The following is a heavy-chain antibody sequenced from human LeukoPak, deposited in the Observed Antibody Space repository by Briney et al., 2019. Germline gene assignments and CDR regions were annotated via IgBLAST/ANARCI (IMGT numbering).Heavy chain of an antibody. D-gene: IGHD6-13*01. CDR2: MNPNSGNT. Sequence: ASVKVSCKASGYTFTGYYMHWVRQATGQGLEWMGWMNPNSGNTGYAQKFQGRVTITRNTSISTAYMELSSLRSEDTAVYYCARGSSWYNWFDPWGQGTLVTVSS. CDR3: ARGSSWYNWFDP. J-gene: IGHJ5*02. V-gene: IGHV1-8*03. CDR1: GYTFTGYY.